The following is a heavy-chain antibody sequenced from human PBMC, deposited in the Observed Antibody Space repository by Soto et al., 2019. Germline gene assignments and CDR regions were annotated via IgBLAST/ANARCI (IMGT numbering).Heavy chain of an antibody. CDR2: ISSSTSYM. Sequence: EVQLVESGGGLVKPGGSLRLSCAASGFTFSRYGMNWLRQAPGKGLEWVASISSSTSYMYYADSVKGRFSTSRDNAKNILYLEMYGLRTEDTAVYYCARDPSEGRVGNWFESGGQGPLVTVSS. CDR3: ARDPSEGRVGNWFES. D-gene: IGHD2-2*01. CDR1: GFTFSRYG. V-gene: IGHV3-21*02. J-gene: IGHJ5*01.